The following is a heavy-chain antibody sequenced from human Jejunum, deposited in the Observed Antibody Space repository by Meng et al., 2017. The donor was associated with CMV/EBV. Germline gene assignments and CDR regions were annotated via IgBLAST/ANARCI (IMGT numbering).Heavy chain of an antibody. Sequence: ISHADSYWNWIRQSPGKGLEWIGYIYYSGSAYYTPSLKSRLNMSVDTSKNQFSLHLSSVTAADTAVYYCARAYAYYYDSSVYYFDYWGQGALVTVSS. D-gene: IGHD3-22*01. J-gene: IGHJ4*02. CDR2: IYYSGSA. V-gene: IGHV4-30-4*08. CDR1: ISHADSY. CDR3: ARAYAYYYDSSVYYFDY.